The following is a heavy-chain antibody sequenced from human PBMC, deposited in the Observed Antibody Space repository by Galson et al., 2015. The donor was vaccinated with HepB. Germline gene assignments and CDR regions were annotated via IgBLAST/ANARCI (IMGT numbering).Heavy chain of an antibody. CDR2: ISGRGVSP. Sequence: SLRLSCAASGFTFSSYAMSWVRQAPGKGLEWVSAISGRGVSPDYADSVKGRFTISRDNSKNTLFLQMNSLRAEDTAVYYCAKGSPAYSNAFDIWGQGTMVTVSS. V-gene: IGHV3-23*01. CDR3: AKGSPAYSNAFDI. D-gene: IGHD3-16*01. J-gene: IGHJ3*02. CDR1: GFTFSSYA.